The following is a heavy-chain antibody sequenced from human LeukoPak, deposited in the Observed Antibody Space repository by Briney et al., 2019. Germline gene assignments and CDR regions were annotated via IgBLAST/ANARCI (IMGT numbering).Heavy chain of an antibody. CDR2: IKQDGSET. Sequence: GGSLGLSCAASGFTFSNYWMNWVRQAPGKGLEWVANIKQDGSETYYVDSVKGRFTISRDNAKNSLYLQMNSLRDEDTAVYYCARGGSGYSYGKIDSWGQGILVTVSS. D-gene: IGHD5-18*01. CDR3: ARGGSGYSYGKIDS. V-gene: IGHV3-7*01. J-gene: IGHJ4*02. CDR1: GFTFSNYW.